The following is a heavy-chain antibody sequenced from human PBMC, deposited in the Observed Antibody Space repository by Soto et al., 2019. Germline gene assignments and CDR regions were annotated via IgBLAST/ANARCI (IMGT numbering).Heavy chain of an antibody. J-gene: IGHJ4*02. CDR3: ARAVGPFDY. CDR1: GFIFSTYG. Sequence: QVQLVESGGGVVQPGRSLRLSCAASGFIFSTYGMHWVRQAPGLGLEWVAVIWFDGSNKYYGDSVKGRFTISRDNSENTLYLQMNNLRAEDTAVYYCARAVGPFDYWGQGTLVTVSS. CDR2: IWFDGSNK. D-gene: IGHD1-26*01. V-gene: IGHV3-33*01.